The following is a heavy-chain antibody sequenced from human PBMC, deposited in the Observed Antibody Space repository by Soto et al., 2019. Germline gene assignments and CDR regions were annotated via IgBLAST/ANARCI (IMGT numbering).Heavy chain of an antibody. Sequence: GGSLRLSCAASGFTFSNYWMHWVRQGPGKGLVWVSRVNSDASIKSYADSVEGRFTISRDNAKNTLYLRMSSLRFEDTALYYCVCFECGRTAVVTAMEANGYWGQGTLVTVSS. CDR1: GFTFSNYW. D-gene: IGHD2-21*02. CDR2: VNSDASIK. CDR3: VCFECGRTAVVTAMEANGY. V-gene: IGHV3-74*01. J-gene: IGHJ4*02.